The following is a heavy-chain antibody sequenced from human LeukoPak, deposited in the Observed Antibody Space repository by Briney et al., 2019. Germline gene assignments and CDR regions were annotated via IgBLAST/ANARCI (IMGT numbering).Heavy chain of an antibody. CDR2: ISYDGSNK. Sequence: GGSLRLSCAASGFTFSSYAMHWVRQAPGKGLEWVAVISYDGSNKYYADSVKGRFTISRDNSKNTLYLQMNSLRAEDTAVYYRARESIAAAGNNWFDPWGQGTLVTVSS. CDR3: ARESIAAAGNNWFDP. D-gene: IGHD6-13*01. V-gene: IGHV3-30-3*01. CDR1: GFTFSSYA. J-gene: IGHJ5*02.